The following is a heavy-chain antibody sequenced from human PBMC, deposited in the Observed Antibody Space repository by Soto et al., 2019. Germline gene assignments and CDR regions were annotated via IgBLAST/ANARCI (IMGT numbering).Heavy chain of an antibody. CDR1: GFPFSDYY. D-gene: IGHD2-8*01. CDR3: ARVTGYCTNGVCYTLGYYYYYMDV. Sequence: GGSLRLSCAASGFPFSDYYMSWIRQAPGKGLEWVSYISSSGSTIYYADSVKGRFTISRDNAKNSLYLQMNSLRAEDTAVYYCARVTGYCTNGVCYTLGYYYYYMDVWGKGTTVTVSS. J-gene: IGHJ6*03. V-gene: IGHV3-11*01. CDR2: ISSSGSTI.